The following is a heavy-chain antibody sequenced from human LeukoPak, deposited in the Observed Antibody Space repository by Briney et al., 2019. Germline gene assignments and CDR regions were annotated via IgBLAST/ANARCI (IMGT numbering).Heavy chain of an antibody. CDR3: ARADGRLATDVDY. CDR2: IYYSGST. D-gene: IGHD5-12*01. V-gene: IGHV4-39*07. J-gene: IGHJ4*02. CDR1: XGSXSSSSYY. Sequence: ETXXLXCXVXXGSXSSSSYYWGWIRQPPGKGLEXLGSIYYSGSTYYNPSLKSRVTISVDTSKNQFSLKLSSVTAADTAVYYCARADGRLATDVDYWGQGTLVTVS.